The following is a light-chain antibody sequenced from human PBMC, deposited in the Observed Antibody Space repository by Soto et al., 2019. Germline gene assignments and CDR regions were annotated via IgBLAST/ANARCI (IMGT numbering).Light chain of an antibody. CDR2: WAS. CDR1: QSVFYTSNNKNY. V-gene: IGKV4-1*01. CDR3: QQYESTPPT. J-gene: IGKJ2*01. Sequence: DIVMTQSPDSLAVYLGERATINCTSSQSVFYTSNNKNYLAWYQQRPGQPPKLLIYWASTRESGVPDRFSGGGSGTDFTLTITSLQAEDVAVYYCQQYESTPPTFGQGTKLEIK.